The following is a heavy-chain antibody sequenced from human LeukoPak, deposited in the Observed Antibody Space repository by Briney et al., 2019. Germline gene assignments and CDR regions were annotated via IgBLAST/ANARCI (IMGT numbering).Heavy chain of an antibody. CDR2: ISYDGSNK. V-gene: IGHV3-30*18. J-gene: IGHJ4*02. CDR1: GFTFSSHA. D-gene: IGHD7-27*01. CDR3: AKIGNTGAY. Sequence: GGSLRLSCAATGFTFSSHAMSWVRQAPGRGLEWVAVISYDGSNKYYADSVKGRFTISRDNSKNTLYLQMNSLRAEDTAVYYCAKIGNTGAYWGQGTLVTVSS.